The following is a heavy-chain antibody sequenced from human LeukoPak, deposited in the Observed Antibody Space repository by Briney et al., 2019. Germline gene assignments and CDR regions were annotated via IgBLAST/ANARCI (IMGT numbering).Heavy chain of an antibody. J-gene: IGHJ4*02. Sequence: GGSLRLSCAASGFIFEDYAMHWDRQAPGKGLEWVSGISYNSGSIGYANSVRGRFTISRDNAKNSLYLQMNSLRAEDTALYYCAKDFSASRTVTSTNYFDYWGQGTLVTVSS. V-gene: IGHV3-9*01. CDR2: ISYNSGSI. D-gene: IGHD3-16*01. CDR3: AKDFSASRTVTSTNYFDY. CDR1: GFIFEDYA.